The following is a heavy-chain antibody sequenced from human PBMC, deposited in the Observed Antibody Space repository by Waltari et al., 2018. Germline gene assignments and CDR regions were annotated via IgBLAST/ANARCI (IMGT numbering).Heavy chain of an antibody. CDR1: GGSFSGYY. CDR2: INHSGST. V-gene: IGHV4-34*01. D-gene: IGHD4-17*01. J-gene: IGHJ2*01. Sequence: QVQLQQWGAGLLKPSETLSLTCAVYGGSFSGYYWSWIRQPPGKGLEWIGEINHSGSTNYNPSLKRRVTISVDTSKNQFSLKLSSVTAADTAVYYCARGRGLRWQTRSNGYFDLWGRGTLVTVSS. CDR3: ARGRGLRWQTRSNGYFDL.